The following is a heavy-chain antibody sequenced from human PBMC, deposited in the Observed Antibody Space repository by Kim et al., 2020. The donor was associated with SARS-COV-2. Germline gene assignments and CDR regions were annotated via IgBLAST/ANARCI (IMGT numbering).Heavy chain of an antibody. CDR3: ARVVVGATGWFDP. D-gene: IGHD2-15*01. Sequence: DTPSLKSRVTISVDPSKNQFSLKLSSVTAAATAVYYCARVVVGATGWFDPWGQGTLVTVSS. J-gene: IGHJ5*02. V-gene: IGHV4-31*02.